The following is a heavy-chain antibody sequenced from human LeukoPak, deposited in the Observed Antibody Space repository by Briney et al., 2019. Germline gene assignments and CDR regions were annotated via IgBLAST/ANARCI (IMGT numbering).Heavy chain of an antibody. Sequence: PGRSLRLSCAASGFTFSSYGMHWVRQAPGKGLEWVAVIWYDGSNKYYADSVKGRFTISRDNSKNTLYLRMNSLRAEDTAVYYCARTKDYNWFDPWGQGTLVTVSS. J-gene: IGHJ5*02. CDR1: GFTFSSYG. V-gene: IGHV3-33*01. CDR2: IWYDGSNK. CDR3: ARTKDYNWFDP.